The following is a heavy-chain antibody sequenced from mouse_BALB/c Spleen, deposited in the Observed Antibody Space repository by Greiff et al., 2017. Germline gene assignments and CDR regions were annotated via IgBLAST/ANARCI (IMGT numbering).Heavy chain of an antibody. J-gene: IGHJ1*01. CDR1: GFSLTDYG. D-gene: IGHD1-1*01. V-gene: IGHV2-6-5*01. CDR2: IWGGGST. CDR3: AKDYYGSRHYWYFDV. Sequence: VQLVESGPGLVAPSQSLSITCTVSGFSLTDYGVSWVRQPPGKGLEWLGVIWGGGSTYYNSALKSRLSISKDNSKSQVFLKMNSLQTDDTAMYYCAKDYYGSRHYWYFDVWGAGTTVTVSS.